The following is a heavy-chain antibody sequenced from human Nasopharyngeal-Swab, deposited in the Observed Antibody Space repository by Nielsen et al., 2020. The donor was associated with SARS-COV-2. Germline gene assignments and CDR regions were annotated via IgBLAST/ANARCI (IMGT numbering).Heavy chain of an antibody. J-gene: IGHJ6*02. V-gene: IGHV3-48*02. CDR1: GFAFIDYS. CDR2: ITSSSSTR. D-gene: IGHD6-6*01. CDR3: QRVQTSHYYGLDV. Sequence: GESLKISCAASGFAFIDYSMDWVRQAPGKGLEWVSYITSSSSTRYYADSVKGRFTVSRDNAKNSLYLQMSSLRDEDTAVYYCQRVQTSHYYGLDVWGQGTTVTVSS.